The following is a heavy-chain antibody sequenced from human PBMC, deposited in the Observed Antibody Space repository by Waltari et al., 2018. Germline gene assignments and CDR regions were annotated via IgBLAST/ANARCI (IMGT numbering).Heavy chain of an antibody. CDR2: INSDGSST. J-gene: IGHJ4*02. D-gene: IGHD3-9*01. Sequence: LVWVSRINSDGSSTSYADSVKGRFTISRDNAKNTLYLQMNSLRAEDTAVYYCARAHDLLRYFDWGQGTLVTVSS. V-gene: IGHV3-74*01. CDR3: ARAHDLLRYFD.